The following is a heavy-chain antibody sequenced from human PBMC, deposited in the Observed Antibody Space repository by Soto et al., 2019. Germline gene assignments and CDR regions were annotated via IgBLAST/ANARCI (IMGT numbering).Heavy chain of an antibody. D-gene: IGHD1-26*01. J-gene: IGHJ5*02. CDR3: ARGGSGELPNWFDP. Sequence: LXLTCAVSWGSISISNWWSWVRQPPGKGLEWIGEIYHSGSTNYNPSLKSRVTISVDKSKNQFSLKLSSVTAADTAVYYCARGGSGELPNWFDPWGQGTLVTVSS. V-gene: IGHV4-4*02. CDR1: WGSISISNW. CDR2: IYHSGST.